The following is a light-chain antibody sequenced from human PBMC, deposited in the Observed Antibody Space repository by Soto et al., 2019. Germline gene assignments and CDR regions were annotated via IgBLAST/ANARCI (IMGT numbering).Light chain of an antibody. CDR2: GNS. Sequence: QSVLTQPPSVSGAPGQRVTISCTGSSSNIGAGYDVHWYQQLPGTAPKLLIYGNSNRTSGVPDRFSGSKSGTSASLAITGLQAEDEAVYYCQSYDSSLSGWVVFGGGTKLTVL. CDR3: QSYDSSLSGWVV. J-gene: IGLJ2*01. CDR1: SSNIGAGYD. V-gene: IGLV1-40*01.